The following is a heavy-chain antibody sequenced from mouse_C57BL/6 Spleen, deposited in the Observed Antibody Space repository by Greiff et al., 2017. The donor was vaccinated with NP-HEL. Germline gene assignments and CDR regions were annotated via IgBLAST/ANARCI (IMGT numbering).Heavy chain of an antibody. V-gene: IGHV1-82*01. CDR2: IYPGDGDT. CDR1: GYAFSSSW. CDR3: ASFITTVVAAEYFDY. D-gene: IGHD1-1*01. J-gene: IGHJ2*01. Sequence: VQLQESGPELVKPGASVKISCKASGYAFSSSWMNWVKQRPGKGLEWIGRIYPGDGDTNYNGKFKGKATLTADKSSSTAYMQLSSLTSEDSAVYFCASFITTVVAAEYFDYWGQGTTLTVSS.